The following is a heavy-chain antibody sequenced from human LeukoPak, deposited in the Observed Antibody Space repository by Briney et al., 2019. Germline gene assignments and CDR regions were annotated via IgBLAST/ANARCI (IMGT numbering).Heavy chain of an antibody. CDR2: IYYSGST. CDR1: GGSISSYY. J-gene: IGHJ5*02. CDR3: ARGGYSSGWLDWFDP. V-gene: IGHV4-59*01. Sequence: PSETLSLTCTVSGGSISSYYWSWIRQPPGKGLEWIGYIYYSGSTNYNPSLKSRVTISVDTSENQFSLKLSSVTAADTAVYYCARGGYSSGWLDWFDPWGQGTLVTVSS. D-gene: IGHD6-19*01.